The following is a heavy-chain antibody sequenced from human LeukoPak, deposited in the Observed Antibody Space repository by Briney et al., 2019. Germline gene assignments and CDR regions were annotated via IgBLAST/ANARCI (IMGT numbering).Heavy chain of an antibody. CDR3: VRDNYYGMDV. CDR1: GFTFSRSW. V-gene: IGHV3-74*01. CDR2: INGDGSST. Sequence: PGGSLRLSCAASGFTFSRSWMHWVRQGPGKGLVWVSRINGDGSSTRYADFVKGRFAISRDNAKNTLYLQMNSLRSEDTALYYCVRDNYYGMDVWGQGTTVTVSS. J-gene: IGHJ6*02.